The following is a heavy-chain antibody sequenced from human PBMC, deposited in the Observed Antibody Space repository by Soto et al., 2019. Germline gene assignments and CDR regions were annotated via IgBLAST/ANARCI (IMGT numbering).Heavy chain of an antibody. CDR2: IYYSGST. CDR3: ARIVVVPAARRHDAFDI. Sequence: ASETLSLTCTVSGGSISSYYWSWIRQPPGKGLEWIGYIYYSGSTNYNPSLKSRVTISVDTSKNQFSLKLSSVTAADTAVYYCARIVVVPAARRHDAFDIWGQGTMVTVSS. V-gene: IGHV4-59*01. J-gene: IGHJ3*02. CDR1: GGSISSYY. D-gene: IGHD2-2*01.